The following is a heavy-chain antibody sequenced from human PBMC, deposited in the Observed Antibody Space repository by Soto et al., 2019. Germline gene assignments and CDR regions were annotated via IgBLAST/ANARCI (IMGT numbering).Heavy chain of an antibody. J-gene: IGHJ4*02. Sequence: SVGLLSLSCAASGFNFSDYAMHWVRPAPGKGLEWVSSISGSGGRTDYGGSVKGRFTISRDNSKNTLYLQMNSLRAEDTAVYYCAKYADSSWSTFDCWGQGTQVTVSS. V-gene: IGHV3-23*01. CDR3: AKYADSSWSTFDC. CDR1: GFNFSDYA. D-gene: IGHD6-13*01. CDR2: ISGSGGRT.